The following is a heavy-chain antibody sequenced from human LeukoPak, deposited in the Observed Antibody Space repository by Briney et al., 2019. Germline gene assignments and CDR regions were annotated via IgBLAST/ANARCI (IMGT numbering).Heavy chain of an antibody. CDR1: GFTFSSYW. Sequence: GGSLRLSCAASGFTFSSYWMHWVRQAPGKGLVWVSRINSDGSSTSYADSVKGRFTISRDNAKNTLYLQMNSLRAEDTAVYYCARIPAAAYYGMDVWGQGTTVTVSS. CDR3: ARIPAAAYYGMDV. CDR2: INSDGSST. V-gene: IGHV3-74*01. D-gene: IGHD6-13*01. J-gene: IGHJ6*02.